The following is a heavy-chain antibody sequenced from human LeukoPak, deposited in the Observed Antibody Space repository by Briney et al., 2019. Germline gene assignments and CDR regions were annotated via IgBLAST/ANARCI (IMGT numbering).Heavy chain of an antibody. CDR2: INSDGSST. CDR3: ARGYYYGSGSYTPFDY. CDR1: GFTFSSYW. Sequence: GGSLRLSCAASGFTFSSYWMHWVRQAPGKGLVWVSRINSDGSSTSYADSVKGRFTISRDNAKNTLYLQMNSQRAEDTAVYYCARGYYYGSGSYTPFDYWGQGTLVTVSS. D-gene: IGHD3-10*01. J-gene: IGHJ4*02. V-gene: IGHV3-74*01.